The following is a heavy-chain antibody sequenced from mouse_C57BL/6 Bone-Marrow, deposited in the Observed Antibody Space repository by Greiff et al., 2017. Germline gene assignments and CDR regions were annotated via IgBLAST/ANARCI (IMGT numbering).Heavy chain of an antibody. Sequence: QVQLQQPGAELVMPGASVKLSCKASGYTFTSSWMHWVKQRPGQGLEWIGEIDPSDSYTNYNQKFKGKSPLTVYKSSSTAYMQLSSLTSEDSAVYYCARNDYDSVWYFDVWGTGTTVTVSA. CDR2: IDPSDSYT. CDR1: GYTFTSSW. D-gene: IGHD2-4*01. J-gene: IGHJ1*03. CDR3: ARNDYDSVWYFDV. V-gene: IGHV1-69*01.